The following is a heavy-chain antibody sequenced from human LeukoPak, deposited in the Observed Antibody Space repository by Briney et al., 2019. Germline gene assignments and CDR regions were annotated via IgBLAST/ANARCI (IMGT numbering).Heavy chain of an antibody. CDR2: IWYDGSNK. CDR1: GFTFSSYG. V-gene: IGHV3-33*01. J-gene: IGHJ4*02. D-gene: IGHD4-17*01. Sequence: PGRSLRLSCAASGFTFSSYGMHWVRQAPGTGLEWVAIIWYDGSNKYYTDSVKGRFTISRDNSRNTLYLQMNSLRVEDTAVYYCARAVYGVQACFDFWGQGTLVTVSS. CDR3: ARAVYGVQACFDF.